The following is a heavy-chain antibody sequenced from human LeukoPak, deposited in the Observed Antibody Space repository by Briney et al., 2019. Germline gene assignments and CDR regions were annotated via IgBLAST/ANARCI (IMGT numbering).Heavy chain of an antibody. Sequence: GGSLRLSCEASGFTFSSYAMSWVRQAPGKGLEWVSAISGSGGSTYYADSVKGRFTISRDNAKNTLYLQMNSLRADDTAVYYCAKTPLAVAPGDFFDYWGQGTLVTVSS. CDR1: GFTFSSYA. D-gene: IGHD6-19*01. CDR2: ISGSGGST. J-gene: IGHJ4*02. CDR3: AKTPLAVAPGDFFDY. V-gene: IGHV3-23*01.